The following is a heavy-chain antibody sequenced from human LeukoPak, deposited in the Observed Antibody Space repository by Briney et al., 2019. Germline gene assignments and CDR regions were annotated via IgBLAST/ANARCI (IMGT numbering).Heavy chain of an antibody. Sequence: SVKVSCKASGGTFSSYAISWVRQAPGQGLEWMGGIIPIFGTANYAQKLQGRVTMTTDTSTSTAYMELRSLRSDDTAVYYCARARGYYYYMDVWGKGTTVTISS. J-gene: IGHJ6*03. CDR3: ARARGYYYYMDV. CDR1: GGTFSSYA. V-gene: IGHV1-69*05. CDR2: IIPIFGTA. D-gene: IGHD3-16*01.